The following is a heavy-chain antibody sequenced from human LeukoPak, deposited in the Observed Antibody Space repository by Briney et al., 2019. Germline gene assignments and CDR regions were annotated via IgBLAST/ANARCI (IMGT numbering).Heavy chain of an antibody. CDR1: GFTFSSYA. CDR3: AKGGYFDWYLDY. D-gene: IGHD3-9*01. J-gene: IGHJ4*02. CDR2: ISGSGGST. Sequence: PGGSLRLSCAASGFTFSSYAMSWVRQAPGKGLEWVSAISGSGGSTYYADPVKGRLTSSRDNSKSTLYLQMNSLRAEDTAVYYCAKGGYFDWYLDYWGQGTLVTVSS. V-gene: IGHV3-23*01.